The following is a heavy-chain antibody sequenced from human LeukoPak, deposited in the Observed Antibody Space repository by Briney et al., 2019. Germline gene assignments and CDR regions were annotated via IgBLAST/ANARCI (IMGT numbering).Heavy chain of an antibody. J-gene: IGHJ4*02. Sequence: GGSLRLSCAASGFTFSSYAMSWVRQAPGKGLEWVSAISGSGGSTYYADSVKGRFTISRDNSKNTLYLQMNSLRAEDTAVYYCAKGLEYDYHGSGSPPDYWGQGTLVTVSS. CDR1: GFTFSSYA. V-gene: IGHV3-23*01. D-gene: IGHD3-10*01. CDR3: AKGLEYDYHGSGSPPDY. CDR2: ISGSGGST.